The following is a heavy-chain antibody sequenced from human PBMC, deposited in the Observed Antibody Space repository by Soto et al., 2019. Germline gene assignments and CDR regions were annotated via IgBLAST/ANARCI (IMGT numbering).Heavy chain of an antibody. V-gene: IGHV2-5*02. Sequence: QITLKESGPPLVKPTQTLTLTCTFSGFSLSTSKVGVGWIRQPPGKALEWLALIYWDDDKRYSPSLNNRLTITKDTSRNQVVLTMTNMDPLDTATYYCAHPYPPGFDIWGQGTMVTVSS. CDR1: GFSLSTSKVG. J-gene: IGHJ3*02. CDR3: AHPYPPGFDI. CDR2: IYWDDDK. D-gene: IGHD3-16*01.